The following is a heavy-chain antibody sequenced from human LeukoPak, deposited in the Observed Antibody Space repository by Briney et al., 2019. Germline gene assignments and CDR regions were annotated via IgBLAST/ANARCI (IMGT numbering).Heavy chain of an antibody. J-gene: IGHJ5*02. CDR1: GYTSTSYD. D-gene: IGHD6-19*01. Sequence: GASVKVSCKDSGYTSTSYDINWVRQATGQGLEWMGWMNPNSGNTGYAQKFQGRVTMTRNTSISTAYMELSSLRSEDTAVYYCARVAVAGMIWWFDPWGQGTLVTVSS. V-gene: IGHV1-8*01. CDR2: MNPNSGNT. CDR3: ARVAVAGMIWWFDP.